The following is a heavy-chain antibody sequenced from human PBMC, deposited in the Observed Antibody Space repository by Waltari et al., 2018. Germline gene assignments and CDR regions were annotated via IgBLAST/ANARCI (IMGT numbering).Heavy chain of an antibody. V-gene: IGHV2-5*01. J-gene: IGHJ4*02. Sequence: QITLKESGPTLVKPTQTLTLTCTFSGFSLSTSGVGVGCIRQPPGKALEWLALIYWNDAKRYSPSLKSRLTITKDTSKNHVGLTMTTTDPVDTATYYCGHRPAVAALRRYFDYWGQGTLVTVSS. CDR2: IYWNDAK. CDR1: GFSLSTSGVG. D-gene: IGHD6-6*01. CDR3: GHRPAVAALRRYFDY.